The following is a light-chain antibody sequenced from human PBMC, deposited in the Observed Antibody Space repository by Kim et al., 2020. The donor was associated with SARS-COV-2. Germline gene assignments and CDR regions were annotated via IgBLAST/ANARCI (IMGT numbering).Light chain of an antibody. J-gene: IGLJ1*01. CDR3: LSYTSSSTFV. Sequence: GQSATISCTGTSSDVGSYNRVSWYQQPPGTAPKLMIYDVNKRPSGVPDRFSGSKSGNTASLTISGLQAEDEADYYCLSYTSSSTFVFGTGTKVTVL. CDR2: DVN. CDR1: SSDVGSYNR. V-gene: IGLV2-18*02.